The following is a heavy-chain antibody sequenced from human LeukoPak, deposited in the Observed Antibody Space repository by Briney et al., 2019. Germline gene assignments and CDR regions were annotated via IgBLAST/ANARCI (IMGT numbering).Heavy chain of an antibody. D-gene: IGHD3-10*01. V-gene: IGHV5-51*01. CDR3: ARHGAAMVRGVPYDV. Sequence: GESLKISCKGSGYSFTSYWIGWVRQMPGKGLEWMGIIYPGDSDTRYSPSFQGQVTISADKSISTAYLQWSSLKASDTAMYYCARHGAAMVRGVPYDVWGQGTTVIDSS. CDR2: IYPGDSDT. J-gene: IGHJ6*02. CDR1: GYSFTSYW.